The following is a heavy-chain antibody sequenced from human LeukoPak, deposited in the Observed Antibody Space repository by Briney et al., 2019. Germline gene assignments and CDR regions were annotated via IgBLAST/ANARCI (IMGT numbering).Heavy chain of an antibody. CDR2: ISGSGGST. J-gene: IGHJ4*02. CDR1: GFTFSSYA. D-gene: IGHD3-10*01. V-gene: IGHV3-23*01. CDR3: AKDLGSPDVLLWFGELSTIFDY. Sequence: GGSLRLSCAASGFTFSSYAMSWVRQAPGKGLEWVSAISGSGGSTHYADSVKGRFTISRDNSKNTLYLQMNSLRAEDTAVYYCAKDLGSPDVLLWFGELSTIFDYWGQGTLVTVSS.